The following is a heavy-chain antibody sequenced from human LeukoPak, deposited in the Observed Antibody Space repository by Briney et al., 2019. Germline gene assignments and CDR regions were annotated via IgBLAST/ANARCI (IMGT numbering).Heavy chain of an antibody. CDR2: INPDGNKK. V-gene: IGHV3-7*01. CDR1: GLTFSSSW. D-gene: IGHD5-18*01. J-gene: IGHJ4*02. CDR3: ARDLAYSRLDY. Sequence: GGSLRLSCAVSGLTFSSSWMDWVRQAPGKGLEWVASINPDGNKKYSADPVKGRFTISRDDAENSLYLQMNSLRVEDTAFYYCARDLAYSRLDYWGQGMLVTVSS.